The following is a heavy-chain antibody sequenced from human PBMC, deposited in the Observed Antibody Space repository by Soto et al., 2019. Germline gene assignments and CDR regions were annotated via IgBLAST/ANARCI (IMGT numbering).Heavy chain of an antibody. J-gene: IGHJ6*02. CDR3: ARGLYDYVWGSYRVYYYGMDV. D-gene: IGHD3-16*02. CDR2: MNPKSGNT. Sequence: GSVQVSCKASGYTFTSYDINWVRQATGQGVEWMGWMNPKSGNTGYAQKFQGRVTMTRNTSISTAYMELSSLRSEDTAVYYCARGLYDYVWGSYRVYYYGMDVWGQGTTVNVSS. V-gene: IGHV1-8*01. CDR1: GYTFTSYD.